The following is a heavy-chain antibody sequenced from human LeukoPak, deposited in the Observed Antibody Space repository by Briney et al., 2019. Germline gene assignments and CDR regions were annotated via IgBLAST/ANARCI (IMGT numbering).Heavy chain of an antibody. V-gene: IGHV3-64D*06. CDR3: VKVGPSDFTMVP. CDR1: GFTFSSYA. Sequence: GSLLLSCSASGFTFSSYAMHWVRQAPGKGLEYVSAISSNGGSTYYADSVKGRFTISRDNSKNTLYLQMSSLRAEDTAVYYCVKVGPSDFTMVPWGQGTLVTVSS. CDR2: ISSNGGST. J-gene: IGHJ5*02. D-gene: IGHD3-10*01.